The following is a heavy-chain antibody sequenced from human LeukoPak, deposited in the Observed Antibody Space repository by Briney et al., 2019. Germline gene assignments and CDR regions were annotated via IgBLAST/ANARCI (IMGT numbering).Heavy chain of an antibody. CDR2: ISGSNTYI. Sequence: PGGSLRLSCAASGFTFSSYSMNWVRQAPGKGLEWVSSISGSNTYIYYADSVKGRFTISRDNAENSLYLQMNSLRAEDTAVYYCAKARAGGGSGYEFDYWGQGTLVTVSS. CDR1: GFTFSSYS. J-gene: IGHJ4*02. CDR3: AKARAGGGSGYEFDY. D-gene: IGHD3-22*01. V-gene: IGHV3-21*01.